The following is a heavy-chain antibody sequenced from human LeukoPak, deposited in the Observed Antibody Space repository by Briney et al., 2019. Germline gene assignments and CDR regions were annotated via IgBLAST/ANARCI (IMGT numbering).Heavy chain of an antibody. D-gene: IGHD1-26*01. Sequence: GWSLRLSCAASGFTFSSYSMNWVSQAPGKGLEWVSSISSSSSYIYYADSVKGRFTISRDNAKNSLYLQMNSLRAEDTAVYYCARVWDEVSDFDYWGQGTLVTVSS. J-gene: IGHJ4*02. CDR3: ARVWDEVSDFDY. CDR2: ISSSSSYI. V-gene: IGHV3-21*01. CDR1: GFTFSSYS.